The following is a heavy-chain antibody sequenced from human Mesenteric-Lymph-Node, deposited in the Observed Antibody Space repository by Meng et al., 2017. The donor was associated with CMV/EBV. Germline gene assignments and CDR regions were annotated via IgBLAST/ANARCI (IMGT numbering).Heavy chain of an antibody. D-gene: IGHD4-23*01. CDR3: ARHQRWLKSEGGFNY. V-gene: IGHV4-34*01. CDR2: INHSGST. CDR1: GWSFSGYC. J-gene: IGHJ4*02. Sequence: QQQQGAAGLLKPSATLSLTGAFYGWSFSGYCWSWIRQPPGKGLEWIGEINHSGSTNYNPSLKSRVTISVDTSKNQFSLKLSSVTAADTAVYYCARHQRWLKSEGGFNYWGQGTLVTVSS.